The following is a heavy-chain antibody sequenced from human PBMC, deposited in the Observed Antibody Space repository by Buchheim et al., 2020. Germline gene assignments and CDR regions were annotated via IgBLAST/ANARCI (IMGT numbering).Heavy chain of an antibody. CDR2: ISGRGDNT. CDR3: AKIRSDYDYYAMDV. D-gene: IGHD3-3*02. V-gene: IGHV3-23*01. J-gene: IGHJ6*02. CDR1: GFTFSSYA. Sequence: EVHLLESGGGLVQPGGSLRLSCAASGFTFSSYAMSWVRQAPGKGLEWVSGISGRGDNTYYADSVEGRFTIARDNSKNTLYLQMNRLRAEDTAIYYWAKIRSDYDYYAMDVWGQGTT.